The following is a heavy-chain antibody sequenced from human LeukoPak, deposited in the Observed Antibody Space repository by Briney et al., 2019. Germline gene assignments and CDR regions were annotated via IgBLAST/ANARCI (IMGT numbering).Heavy chain of an antibody. CDR3: SRGEYVDSLYRAFDY. V-gene: IGHV3-7*04. CDR2: IKPDGSET. J-gene: IGHJ4*02. D-gene: IGHD3-22*01. CDR1: GFRFSSHY. Sequence: SGGSLRLSCAASGFRFSSHYMNWVRQAPEKGLEWLASIKPDGSETKFVDSVKGRLTISRDNAKNSLSLQMNSLRAEDSAVYYCSRGEYVDSLYRAFDYWGQGNQV.